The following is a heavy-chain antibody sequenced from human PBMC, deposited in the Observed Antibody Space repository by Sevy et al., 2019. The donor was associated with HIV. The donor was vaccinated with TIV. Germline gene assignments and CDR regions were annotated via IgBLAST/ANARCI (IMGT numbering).Heavy chain of an antibody. J-gene: IGHJ3*02. V-gene: IGHV4-61*02. CDR2: IYTSGST. CDR3: ARDTEGSMVRGVTNAFDI. D-gene: IGHD3-10*01. CDR1: GGSISSGSYY. Sequence: SETLSLTCTVSGGSISSGSYYWSWIRQPAGKGLDWIGRIYTSGSTNYNPSLKSRVTISVDTSKNQFSLKLSSVTAADTAVYYCARDTEGSMVRGVTNAFDIWGQGTMVTVSS.